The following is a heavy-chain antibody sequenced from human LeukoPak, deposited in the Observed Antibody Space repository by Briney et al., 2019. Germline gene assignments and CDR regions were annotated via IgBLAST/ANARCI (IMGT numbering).Heavy chain of an antibody. V-gene: IGHV3-33*08. CDR2: IWYDGSNK. CDR1: GFTFSSYS. CDR3: ARDGCGGDCYFDY. D-gene: IGHD2-21*02. J-gene: IGHJ4*02. Sequence: GGSLRLSCAASGFTFSSYSMNWVRQAPGKGLEWVAVIWYDGSNKYYADSVKGRFTISRDNSKNTLYLQMNSLRAEDTAVYYCARDGCGGDCYFDYWGQGTLVTVSS.